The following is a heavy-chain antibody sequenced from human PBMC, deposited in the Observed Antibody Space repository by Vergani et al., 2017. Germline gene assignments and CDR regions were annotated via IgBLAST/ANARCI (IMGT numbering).Heavy chain of an antibody. J-gene: IGHJ5*02. V-gene: IGHV4-39*07. CDR1: GGSISSSSYY. CDR3: ARTPTVSASFDP. CDR2: IYYSGST. Sequence: QLQLQESGPGLVKPSETLSLTCTVSGGSISSSSYYWGWIRQPPGKGLEWIGSIYYSGSTYYNPSLKSRVTIPVDTSKNQFSLKLSSVTAADTAVYYCARTPTVSASFDPWGQGTLVTVSS. D-gene: IGHD4-17*01.